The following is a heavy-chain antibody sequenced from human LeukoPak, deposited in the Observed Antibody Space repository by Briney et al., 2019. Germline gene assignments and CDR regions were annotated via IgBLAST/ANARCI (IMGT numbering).Heavy chain of an antibody. V-gene: IGHV3-48*03. CDR2: ISSSGSTI. Sequence: GGSLRLSCAASGFTFSSYEMNWVRQAPGKGLEWVSYISSSGSTIYYADSVKGRFTISRDNAKNSLYLQMNSLRAEDTAVYYCARGRYYYGSGSYSPSNWFDPWAREPWSPSPQ. D-gene: IGHD3-10*01. J-gene: IGHJ5*02. CDR3: ARGRYYYGSGSYSPSNWFDP. CDR1: GFTFSSYE.